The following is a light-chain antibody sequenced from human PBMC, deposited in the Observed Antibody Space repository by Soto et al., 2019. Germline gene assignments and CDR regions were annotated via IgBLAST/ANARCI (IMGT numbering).Light chain of an antibody. J-gene: IGKJ1*01. CDR3: QHYETYPA. CDR2: DAS. CDR1: QSISSW. V-gene: IGKV1-5*01. Sequence: DIQMTQSPSTLSASVGDSVTIACRASQSISSWLAWYQQKPGIAPKLLISDASSLGSGVPSRFSGSGSGTEFTLTISSLQHDDFATYYCQHYETYPAFGQGTKVEIK.